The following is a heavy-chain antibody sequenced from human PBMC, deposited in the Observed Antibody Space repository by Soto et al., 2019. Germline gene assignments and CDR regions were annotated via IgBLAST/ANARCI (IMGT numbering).Heavy chain of an antibody. CDR2: INPNSGGT. CDR1: GYTFTGSS. CDR3: ARDLTGDPNY. D-gene: IGHD7-27*01. J-gene: IGHJ4*02. Sequence: QVQLVQSGAEVKKPGASVNVSCEASGYTFTGSSIHWVRQAPGQGLEWMGYINPNSGGTIFAQKFQGRVTMTRDTSISTAYMELSRVASDDTAVYYCARDLTGDPNYRGQGTLVTVSS. V-gene: IGHV1-2*02.